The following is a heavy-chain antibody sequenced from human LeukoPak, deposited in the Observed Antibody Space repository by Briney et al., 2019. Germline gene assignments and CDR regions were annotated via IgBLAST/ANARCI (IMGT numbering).Heavy chain of an antibody. CDR1: GFTFSSYA. D-gene: IGHD6-19*01. Sequence: GGSLRLSCAASGFTFSSYAMSWVRQAPGKGLEWISAISGSGGSTYYADSVKGRFTISRDNSKNTLYLQMNSLRAEDTAVYYCAKVLGYSSGWSYFDYWGQGTLVTVSS. CDR3: AKVLGYSSGWSYFDY. CDR2: ISGSGGST. J-gene: IGHJ4*02. V-gene: IGHV3-23*01.